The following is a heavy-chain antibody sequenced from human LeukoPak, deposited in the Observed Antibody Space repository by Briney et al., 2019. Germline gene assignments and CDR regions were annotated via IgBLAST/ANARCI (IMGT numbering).Heavy chain of an antibody. Sequence: PGGSLRLSCAASGFTFSSYSMNWVRQAPGKGLERVSSISSSSSYIYYADSVKGRFTISRDNAKNSLYLQMNSLRAEDTAVYYCAKEECGYMVNFDYWGQGTLVTVSS. CDR3: AKEECGYMVNFDY. CDR2: ISSSSSYI. CDR1: GFTFSSYS. V-gene: IGHV3-21*01. J-gene: IGHJ4*02. D-gene: IGHD5-12*01.